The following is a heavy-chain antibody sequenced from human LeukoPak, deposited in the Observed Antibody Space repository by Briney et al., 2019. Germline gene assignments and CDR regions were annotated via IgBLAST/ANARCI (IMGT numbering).Heavy chain of an antibody. J-gene: IGHJ6*03. D-gene: IGHD3-3*01. CDR2: ISGSGGTT. CDR3: AKSIEGVVRGTYYYYSYMDV. CDR1: GLIFSSDG. Sequence: GGSLRLSCAASGLIFSSDGMSWVRQAPGKGLEWVAVISGSGGTTYYADSVKGRFTISRDNSKKTLYLQMSSLGADDTAVYFCAKSIEGVVRGTYYYYSYMDVWGKGTTVTVSS. V-gene: IGHV3-23*01.